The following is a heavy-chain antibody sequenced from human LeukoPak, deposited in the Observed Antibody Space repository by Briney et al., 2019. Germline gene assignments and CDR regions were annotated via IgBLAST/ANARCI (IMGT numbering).Heavy chain of an antibody. D-gene: IGHD3-10*02. V-gene: IGHV3-21*01. CDR3: AELGITMIGGV. Sequence: PGGSLRLSCAASRFAFSTYSMNWVRQAPGKGLEWVSSISSGSTNIYYADSVKGRFTISRDNAKNSLYLQMNSLRAEDTAVYYCAELGITMIGGVWGKGTTVTISS. CDR1: RFAFSTYS. CDR2: ISSGSTNI. J-gene: IGHJ6*04.